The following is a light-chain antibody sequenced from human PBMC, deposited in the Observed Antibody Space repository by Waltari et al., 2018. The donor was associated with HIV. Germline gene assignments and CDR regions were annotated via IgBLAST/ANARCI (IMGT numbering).Light chain of an antibody. V-gene: IGLV1-51*02. CDR2: ENN. CDR1: SSNIGNNY. CDR3: GTWDSSLSAVV. J-gene: IGLJ2*01. Sequence: QSVLTQPPSVSAAPGQKVTISCSGRSSNIGNNYVSWYQQLPGTAPKLLIYENNKRPSVIPDRFSGSKSGTSATLGTTVLQTGDEADYYCGTWDSSLSAVVFGGGTKLTVL.